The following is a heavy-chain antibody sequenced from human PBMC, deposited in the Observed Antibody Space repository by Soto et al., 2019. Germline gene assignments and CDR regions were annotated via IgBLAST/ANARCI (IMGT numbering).Heavy chain of an antibody. CDR1: GYTFTSYY. J-gene: IGHJ6*02. V-gene: IGHV1-46*01. CDR2: INPSGGST. CDR3: ARDRGVVVVLRYYYGMDV. Sequence: QVQLVQSGAEVKKPGASVKVSCKASGYTFTSYYMHWVRQAPGQGLEWMGIINPSGGSTSYAQKFQGRVTMTRDTSTSTVYMELSSLRSEDTAVYYCARDRGVVVVLRYYYGMDVWGQGATVTVSS. D-gene: IGHD2-21*01.